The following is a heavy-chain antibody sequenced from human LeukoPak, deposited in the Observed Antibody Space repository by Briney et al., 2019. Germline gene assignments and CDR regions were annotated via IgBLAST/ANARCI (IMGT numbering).Heavy chain of an antibody. CDR1: GFTLKNYW. CDR3: AKSAWFDP. V-gene: IGHV3-74*03. Sequence: PGGSLRLSCETSGFTLKNYWMSWLRRAPGKGLEWVSRSKYDGSTAMYAESVKGRFTISRDNARGTLYLQMNSLGVDDTAVYYCAKSAWFDPCGRGILVTVSS. CDR2: SKYDGSTA. J-gene: IGHJ5*02.